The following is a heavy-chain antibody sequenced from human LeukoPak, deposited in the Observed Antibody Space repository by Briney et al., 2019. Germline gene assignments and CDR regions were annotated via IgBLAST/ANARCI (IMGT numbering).Heavy chain of an antibody. CDR2: IYSSGST. CDR3: ARDHGGSHSDF. D-gene: IGHD1-26*01. J-gene: IGHJ4*02. CDR1: GGSISSYY. Sequence: PSETLSLTCTVYGGSISSYYWTWIRQPPGKGLEWIGDIYSSGSTNYNPSLKSRVAMSIDTSKNQFSLKLGSVTAADTAVYYCARDHGGSHSDFWGQGTLVIVSS. V-gene: IGHV4-59*01.